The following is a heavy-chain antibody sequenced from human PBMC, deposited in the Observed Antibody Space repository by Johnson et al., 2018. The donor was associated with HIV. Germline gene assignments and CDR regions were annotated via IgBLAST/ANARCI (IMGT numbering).Heavy chain of an antibody. J-gene: IGHJ3*02. CDR3: TRDGVYSSPHDAFDI. CDR1: GFTFSTYG. Sequence: QVQLVESGGGVVQPGRSLRLSCAASGFTFSTYGMHWVRQAPGKGLEWVAVMWYDGSNKYYVDSVKGRFTISRDNSKNTLYLQMNSLRAEDAAVYYCTRDGVYSSPHDAFDIWGQGTVVTVSS. D-gene: IGHD6-13*01. V-gene: IGHV3-33*01. CDR2: MWYDGSNK.